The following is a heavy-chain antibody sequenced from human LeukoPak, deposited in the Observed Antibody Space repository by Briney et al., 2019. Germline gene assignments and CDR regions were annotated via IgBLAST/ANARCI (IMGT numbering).Heavy chain of an antibody. J-gene: IGHJ6*02. CDR3: ARDPKAGEMAEMDV. CDR1: GFTFSSYE. V-gene: IGHV3-48*03. Sequence: GGSLRLSCAASGFTFSSYEMNWVRQAPGKGLEWVSYISSSGSTIYYADSVKGRFTISRDNAKNSLYLQMNSLRAEDTAVYYCARDPKAGEMAEMDVWGQGTTVTVSS. D-gene: IGHD2-8*01. CDR2: ISSSGSTI.